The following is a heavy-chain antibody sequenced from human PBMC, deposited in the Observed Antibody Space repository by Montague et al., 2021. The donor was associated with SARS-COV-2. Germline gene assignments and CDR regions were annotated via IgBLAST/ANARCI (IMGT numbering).Heavy chain of an antibody. CDR3: ARGVVAALPVVDY. V-gene: IGHV4-4*07. D-gene: IGHD2-15*01. Sequence: GSTNYNPALESRVTLSVDTSKHQFSLKVNYVTAADTTMYDCARGVVAALPVVDYWGRGTLGTVSS. J-gene: IGHJ4*02. CDR2: GST.